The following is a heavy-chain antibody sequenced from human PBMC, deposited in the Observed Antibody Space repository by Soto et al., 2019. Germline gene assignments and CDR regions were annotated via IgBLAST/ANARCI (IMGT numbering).Heavy chain of an antibody. CDR2: IYYSGST. CDR1: RDSITSSTYY. V-gene: IGHV4-39*01. Sequence: QLQLQESGPGLVKPSETLSLTCTVSRDSITSSTYYWDWIRQPPGKGLEWIGTIYYSGSTYYNPSLRGRLTISVDTPKNQFSLRLTSVTAADTAVYYCVAMTAKRPFLDYWGQGNLVSVSS. D-gene: IGHD2-21*02. J-gene: IGHJ4*02. CDR3: VAMTAKRPFLDY.